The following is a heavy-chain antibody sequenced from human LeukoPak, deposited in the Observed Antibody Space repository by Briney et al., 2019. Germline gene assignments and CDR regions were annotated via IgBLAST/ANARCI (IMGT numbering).Heavy chain of an antibody. D-gene: IGHD6-6*01. Sequence: GGSLRLSCAASGFTFSYHAMHWVRQAPGEGLEHVSVISSDGSTTHYANSVKGRFTISRDNSKNTLYLQMGSLQSEDIAVYYCARDNGVSSSSPLDSWGQGTLVTVSS. CDR3: ARDNGVSSSSPLDS. V-gene: IGHV3-64*01. J-gene: IGHJ4*02. CDR1: GFTFSYHA. CDR2: ISSDGSTT.